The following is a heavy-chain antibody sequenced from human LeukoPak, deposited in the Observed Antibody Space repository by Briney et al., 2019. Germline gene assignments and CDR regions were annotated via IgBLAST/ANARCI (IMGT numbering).Heavy chain of an antibody. CDR1: GGSFSSYY. D-gene: IGHD1-1*01. CDR2: INHSGST. Sequence: SETLSLTCAVYGGSFSSYYWSWIRQPPGKGLEWIGEINHSGSTNYNPSLKSRVTISVDTSKNQFSLKLSSVTAADTAVYYCARSSVWYKNFDYWGQGTLVTVSS. J-gene: IGHJ4*02. CDR3: ARSSVWYKNFDY. V-gene: IGHV4-34*01.